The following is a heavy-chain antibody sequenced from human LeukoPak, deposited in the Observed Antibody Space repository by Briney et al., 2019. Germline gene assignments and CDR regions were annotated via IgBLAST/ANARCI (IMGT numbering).Heavy chain of an antibody. CDR3: AKDLSTVVTSDYYGMDV. CDR1: GFTFSSYG. Sequence: GGSLRLSCAASGFTFSSYGMHWVRQAPGKGLEWVAVISYDGSNKHYADSVKGRFTISRDNSKNTLYLQMNSLRAEDTAVYYCAKDLSTVVTSDYYGMDVWGQGTTVTVSS. D-gene: IGHD4-23*01. J-gene: IGHJ6*02. CDR2: ISYDGSNK. V-gene: IGHV3-30*18.